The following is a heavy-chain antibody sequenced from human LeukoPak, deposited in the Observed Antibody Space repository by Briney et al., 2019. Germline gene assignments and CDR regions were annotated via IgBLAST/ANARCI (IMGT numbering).Heavy chain of an antibody. CDR1: GFTFSSYS. V-gene: IGHV3-21*01. CDR3: AGESYYYGSGALDY. J-gene: IGHJ4*02. Sequence: PGGSLRLSCAASGFTFSSYSMNWVRQAPGKGLEWVSSISSSSSYIYYADSVKGRFTISRDNAKNSLYLQMNSLRAEDTAVYYCAGESYYYGSGALDYWGQGTLVTVSS. D-gene: IGHD3-10*01. CDR2: ISSSSSYI.